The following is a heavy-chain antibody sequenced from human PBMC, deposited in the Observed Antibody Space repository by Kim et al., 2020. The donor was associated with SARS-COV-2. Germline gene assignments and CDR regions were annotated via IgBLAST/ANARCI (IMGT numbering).Heavy chain of an antibody. CDR3: GTGEGRSRL. CDR1: GFTFNNYA. CDR2: IAIGGGTN. V-gene: IGHV3-NL1*01. D-gene: IGHD3-10*01. J-gene: IGHJ2*01. Sequence: GGSLRLSCAASGFTFNNYAMHWVRQAPGKGLEWVSSIAIGGGTNYYAYSMEGRFTISRDNYNNTLYLQINSRTTDDTAIYYFGTGEGRSRLW.